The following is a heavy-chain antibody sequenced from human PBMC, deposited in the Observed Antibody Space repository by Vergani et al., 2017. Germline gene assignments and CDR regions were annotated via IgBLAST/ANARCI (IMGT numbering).Heavy chain of an antibody. V-gene: IGHV3-9*01. J-gene: IGHJ3*02. CDR1: GFTFDDYA. CDR3: AKEGVEKDAFDI. CDR2: ISWNSGSI. Sequence: EVQLVESGGGLVQPGRSLRLSCAASGFTFDDYAMHWVRQAPGKGLEWVSGISWNSGSIGYADSVKGRFTISRDNAKNSLYLQMNSLRAEDTALYYWAKEGVEKDAFDIWGQGTMVTVSS. D-gene: IGHD3-3*01.